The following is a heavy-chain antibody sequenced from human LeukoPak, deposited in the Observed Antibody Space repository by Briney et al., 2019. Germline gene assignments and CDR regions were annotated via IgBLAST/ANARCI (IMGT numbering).Heavy chain of an antibody. Sequence: GGALRLSRAASWITLYYYSLHWVRPAPREGPGWGSGISWNSGSIGYADSVKGRFTISRDNAKNSLYLQMNSLRAEDTALYYCAKDGGSYNLYAFNIWGQGTMVTVSS. CDR1: WITLYYYS. D-gene: IGHD1-26*01. V-gene: IGHV3-9*01. CDR3: AKDGGSYNLYAFNI. J-gene: IGHJ3*02. CDR2: ISWNSGSI.